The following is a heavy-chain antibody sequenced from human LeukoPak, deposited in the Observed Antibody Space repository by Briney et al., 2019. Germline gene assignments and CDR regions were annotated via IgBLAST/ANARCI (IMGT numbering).Heavy chain of an antibody. D-gene: IGHD3-16*02. CDR3: ARAGDDYDYVWGSYRANWFDP. CDR1: GGSISSYY. J-gene: IGHJ5*02. Sequence: SETLSLTCTVSGGSISSYYWSWIRQPPGKGLEWIGYIYYSGSTNYNPSLKSRVTISVDTSKNQFSLKLSSVTAADTAVYYRARAGDDYDYVWGSYRANWFDPWGQGTLVTVSS. V-gene: IGHV4-59*01. CDR2: IYYSGST.